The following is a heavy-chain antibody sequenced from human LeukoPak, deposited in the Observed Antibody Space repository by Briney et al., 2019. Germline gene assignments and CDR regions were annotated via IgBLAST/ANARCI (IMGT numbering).Heavy chain of an antibody. V-gene: IGHV3-48*03. CDR2: ISSSGSTI. CDR1: GFTFSSYE. Sequence: GGSLRLSCAASGFTFSSYEMNWVRQAPGKGLEWVSYISSSGSTIYYADSVKGRFTISRDNAKNSLYLQMNSLRAEDTAVYYCARAPMHSSGYGFDYWGRGTLVSVSS. J-gene: IGHJ4*02. CDR3: ARAPMHSSGYGFDY. D-gene: IGHD3-22*01.